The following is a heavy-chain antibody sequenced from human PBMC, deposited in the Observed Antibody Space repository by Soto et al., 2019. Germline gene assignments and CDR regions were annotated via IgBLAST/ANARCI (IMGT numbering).Heavy chain of an antibody. V-gene: IGHV3-23*01. J-gene: IGHJ4*02. CDR3: AKDRRYDFWSGYSTFDY. Sequence: EVQLLESGGGLVQPGGSLRLSCAASGFTFSSYAMSWVRQAPGKGLEWVSAISGSGGSTYYADSVKGRFTISRDNSKNTLYLQMNSLRAEDTAVYYCAKDRRYDFWSGYSTFDYWGQGTLVTVSS. CDR1: GFTFSSYA. D-gene: IGHD3-3*01. CDR2: ISGSGGST.